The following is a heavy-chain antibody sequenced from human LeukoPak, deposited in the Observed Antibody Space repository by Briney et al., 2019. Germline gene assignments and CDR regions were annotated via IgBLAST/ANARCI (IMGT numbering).Heavy chain of an antibody. CDR2: IYYSGST. D-gene: IGHD3-22*01. CDR3: ASLYNYDSSGYLSAFDI. V-gene: IGHV4-59*01. CDR1: GGSISSYY. J-gene: IGHJ3*02. Sequence: ASETLSLTCTVSGGSISSYYWSWIRQPPGKGLEWIGYIYYSGSTNYNPSLKSRVTISVDTSKNQFSLKLSSVTAADTAVYYCASLYNYDSSGYLSAFDIWGQGTMVTVSS.